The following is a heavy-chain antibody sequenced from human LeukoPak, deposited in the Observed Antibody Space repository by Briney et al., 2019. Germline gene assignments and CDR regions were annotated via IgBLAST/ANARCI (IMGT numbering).Heavy chain of an antibody. CDR3: CSGYSYCGY. J-gene: IGHJ4*02. Sequence: PSETLSLTCTVSGASISPYYWTWIRQPAGKALEWIGRISADGTTTYSPSLRSRVTMSVDTSKNHFSLRLTSVTAADTAVYFCCSGYSYCGYWGQGTLVTVSS. V-gene: IGHV4-4*07. CDR2: ISADGTT. D-gene: IGHD3-22*01. CDR1: GASISPYY.